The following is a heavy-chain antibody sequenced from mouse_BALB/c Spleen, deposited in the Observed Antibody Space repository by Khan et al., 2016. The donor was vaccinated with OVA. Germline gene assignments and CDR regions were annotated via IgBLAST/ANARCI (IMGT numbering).Heavy chain of an antibody. V-gene: IGHV1-4*01. CDR1: GYTFTSYT. D-gene: IGHD2-14*01. J-gene: IGHJ3*01. CDR3: VRDGAYHRNDGWFAY. Sequence: QVQLKESGAELARPGASVKMSCKASGYTFTSYTIHWIKERPGQGLEWIGNINPSNGYTNYNQKFKDKATLTTDKSSTTAYLQLSSLTSDDSAVYNCVRDGAYHRNDGWFAYWGQGTLVTVFA. CDR2: INPSNGYT.